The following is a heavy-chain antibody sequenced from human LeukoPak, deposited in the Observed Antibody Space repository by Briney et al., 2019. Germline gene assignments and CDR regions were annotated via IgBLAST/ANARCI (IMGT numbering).Heavy chain of an antibody. V-gene: IGHV1-2*02. CDR2: INPNSGGT. Sequence: GASVKVSCKASGGTFSSYYMHWVRQAPGQGLEWMGWINPNSGGTNYAQKFQGRVTMTRDTSISTAYMELSRLRSDDTAVYYCARDRPRYYDFWSGYLSQYYYYYMDVWGKGTTVTVSS. D-gene: IGHD3-3*01. CDR3: ARDRPRYYDFWSGYLSQYYYYYMDV. CDR1: GGTFSSYY. J-gene: IGHJ6*03.